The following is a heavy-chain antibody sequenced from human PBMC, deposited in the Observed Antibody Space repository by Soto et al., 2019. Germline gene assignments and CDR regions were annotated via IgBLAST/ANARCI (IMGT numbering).Heavy chain of an antibody. CDR3: GRAGGVIAVAGPGWFDT. V-gene: IGHV4-39*01. J-gene: IGHJ5*02. D-gene: IGHD6-19*01. CDR2: IYYGGGT. Sequence: QLQLQESGPGLVKPSETLSLTCPVSGGPISSRSYYWGWIRQPPGKGLEWIGSIYYGGGTYYNPSLKSRVTISVDASKNQFSLKLSSVTDADTAVYSCGRAGGVIAVAGPGWFDTGVQGTLVTVSS. CDR1: GGPISSRSYY.